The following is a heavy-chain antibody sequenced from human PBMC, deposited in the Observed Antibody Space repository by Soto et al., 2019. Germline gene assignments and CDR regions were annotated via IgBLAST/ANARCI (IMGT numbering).Heavy chain of an antibody. J-gene: IGHJ3*02. CDR2: IDYSGTT. V-gene: IGHV4-39*07. Sequence: PSETLSLTCTVSGGSISSFGYYWGWIRQSPGKGLEWIGSIDYSGTTYYNLSLKSRVTISVDLSKNQVSLKLSSVTAADTAVYYCARPHRYCSSTGCSGHAFDIWGQGTMVTVSS. D-gene: IGHD2-2*01. CDR3: ARPHRYCSSTGCSGHAFDI. CDR1: GGSISSFGYY.